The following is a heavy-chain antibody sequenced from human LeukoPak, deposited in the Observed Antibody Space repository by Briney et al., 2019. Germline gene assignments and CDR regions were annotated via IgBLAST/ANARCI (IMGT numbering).Heavy chain of an antibody. D-gene: IGHD4-17*01. Sequence: AASVKVSCKASGYTFTGYYVHWVRQAPGQGLEWMGWINPNSGGTNYAQKFQGRVTMTRDTSISTAYMELSRLISDDTAVYYCATEGGWGPTDYGDNVYWGQGTLVTVSS. V-gene: IGHV1-2*02. CDR3: ATEGGWGPTDYGDNVY. CDR1: GYTFTGYY. CDR2: INPNSGGT. J-gene: IGHJ4*02.